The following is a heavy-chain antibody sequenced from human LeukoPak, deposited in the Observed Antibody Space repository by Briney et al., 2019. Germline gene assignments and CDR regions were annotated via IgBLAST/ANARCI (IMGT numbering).Heavy chain of an antibody. Sequence: PSETLSLTCTVSGGSISSYYWSWIRQPPGKGLEGIGYIYYSGSTNYNPSLKSRVTISVDTSKNQFSLKLSSVTAADTAVYYCARSAITMVRGVTFDYWGQGTLVTVSS. CDR1: GGSISSYY. CDR2: IYYSGST. V-gene: IGHV4-59*01. D-gene: IGHD3-10*01. J-gene: IGHJ4*02. CDR3: ARSAITMVRGVTFDY.